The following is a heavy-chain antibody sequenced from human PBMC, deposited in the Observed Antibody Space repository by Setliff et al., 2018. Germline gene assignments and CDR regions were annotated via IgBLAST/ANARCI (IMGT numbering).Heavy chain of an antibody. CDR3: TTSPISSGWHSNFDYNMDV. CDR2: SGHRPDSYIT. Sequence: GGSLRVSCAASGFTFNDHYMDWVRQAPGKGLEWVGQSGHRPDSYITDYAASVKGRFTISRDVSKNSLYLQMNSLKTEDTAVYYCTTSPISSGWHSNFDYNMDVWGQGTTVTVSS. CDR1: GFTFNDHY. D-gene: IGHD6-19*01. V-gene: IGHV3-72*01. J-gene: IGHJ6*02.